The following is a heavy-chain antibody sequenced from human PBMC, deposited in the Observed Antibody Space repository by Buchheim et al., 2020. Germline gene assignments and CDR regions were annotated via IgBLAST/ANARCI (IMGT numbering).Heavy chain of an antibody. CDR3: ARDQYCSGGNCNPNFDH. CDR2: IHSSGTIT. D-gene: IGHD2-15*01. J-gene: IGHJ4*02. CDR1: GFTFSTYS. V-gene: IGHV3-48*01. Sequence: EVQLVESGGGLVQPGGSLRLSCAASGFTFSTYSMNWVRQAPGKGLEWVSYIHSSGTITYYADSVKGRFTIFRDNAKNSLYLQMNSLRAEDTAVFYCARDQYCSGGNCNPNFDHWGQGTL.